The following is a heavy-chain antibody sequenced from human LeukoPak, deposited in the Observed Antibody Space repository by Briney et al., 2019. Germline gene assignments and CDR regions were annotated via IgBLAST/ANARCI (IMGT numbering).Heavy chain of an antibody. V-gene: IGHV3-7*01. D-gene: IGHD2-15*01. CDR2: IKQDGSEK. J-gene: IGHJ4*02. CDR1: GFTFSSYW. Sequence: GGSLRLSCAASGFTFSSYWMSWVRQAPGKGLEWVANIKQDGSEKYYVDSVKGRFTISRDNAKNSLYLQMNSLRAEDTAVYYCARLYCGGGSCWFDYWGQGTLVTVSS. CDR3: ARLYCGGGSCWFDY.